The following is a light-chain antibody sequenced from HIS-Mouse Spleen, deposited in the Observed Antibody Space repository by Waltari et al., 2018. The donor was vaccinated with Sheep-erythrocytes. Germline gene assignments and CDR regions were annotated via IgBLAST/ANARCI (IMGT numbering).Light chain of an antibody. CDR3: CSYAGSYNHV. Sequence: QSALTQPLSVSGSPGQSVTISCTGTSSDVGGYNYVSWYQHHPGKAPKLLIYDVSKRPSGFPDRFSGSKSGNTASLTISGLQAEDEADYYCCSYAGSYNHVFATGTKVTVL. CDR1: SSDVGGYNY. V-gene: IGLV2-11*01. J-gene: IGLJ1*01. CDR2: DVS.